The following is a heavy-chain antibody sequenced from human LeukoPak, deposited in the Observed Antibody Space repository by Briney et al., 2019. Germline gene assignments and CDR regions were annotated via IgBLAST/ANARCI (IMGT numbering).Heavy chain of an antibody. CDR2: INHSGST. V-gene: IGHV4-34*01. CDR3: ARGLGGAVDY. D-gene: IGHD3-16*01. J-gene: IGHJ4*02. CDR1: GGSFSGYY. Sequence: SETLSLTCAVYGGSFSGYYWSWIRHPPGKGREWIGEINHSGSTTYNPSLKSRVTISVDTSKNQFSLKLSSVTAADTAVYYCARGLGGAVDYWGQGTLVTVSS.